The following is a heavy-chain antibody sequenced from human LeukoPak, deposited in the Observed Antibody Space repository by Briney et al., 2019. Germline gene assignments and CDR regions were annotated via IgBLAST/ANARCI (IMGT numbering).Heavy chain of an antibody. Sequence: SQTLSLTCAISGDSVSSNSAAWNWIRQSPSRGLEWLGRTYYRSKWYNDYAVSVKSRITINPDTSKNQFSLQLNSVTPEDTAVYYCARDQGSRGKTRQQQPPWWFDPWGQGTLVTVSS. D-gene: IGHD6-13*01. CDR3: ARDQGSRGKTRQQQPPWWFDP. V-gene: IGHV6-1*01. J-gene: IGHJ5*02. CDR2: TYYRSKWYN. CDR1: GDSVSSNSAA.